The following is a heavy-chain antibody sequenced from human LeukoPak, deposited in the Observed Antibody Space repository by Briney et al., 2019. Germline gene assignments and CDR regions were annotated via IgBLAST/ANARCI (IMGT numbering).Heavy chain of an antibody. CDR2: ISYDGSNK. D-gene: IGHD2-15*01. J-gene: IGHJ4*02. Sequence: PGGSLRLSCAASGFTFSRYALHWVRQAPGKGLEWVAVISYDGSNKYYADSLKGRFTISRDNSKNTLYLQMNSLRAEDTAVYYCARDGGRGASCYFDYWGQGTLVTVSS. V-gene: IGHV3-30*04. CDR1: GFTFSRYA. CDR3: ARDGGRGASCYFDY.